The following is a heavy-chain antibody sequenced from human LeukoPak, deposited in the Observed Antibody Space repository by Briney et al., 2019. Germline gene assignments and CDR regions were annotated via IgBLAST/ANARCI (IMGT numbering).Heavy chain of an antibody. D-gene: IGHD3-9*01. Sequence: SVKVSCTASGGAFSDYVISWVRQAPGQGLNWMGGISPLLGASKHTQNFHDRVTITADESTSTAYMELSDLRSADTAVYYCATYDVLTGFEYWGQGTLVTVSS. J-gene: IGHJ4*02. V-gene: IGHV1-69*13. CDR3: ATYDVLTGFEY. CDR2: ISPLLGAS. CDR1: GGAFSDYV.